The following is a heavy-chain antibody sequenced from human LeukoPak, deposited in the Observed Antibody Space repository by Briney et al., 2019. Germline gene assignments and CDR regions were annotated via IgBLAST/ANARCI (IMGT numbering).Heavy chain of an antibody. Sequence: GGSLRLSCAASGFSFDDYAMHWVRQAPGKGLEWVSGISWNSGSIGYADSVKGRFTISRDNANNSLYLQMNSLRPEDTALYYCAKDLGFTYGMNYYYYGINVWGQGTTVTVSS. CDR1: GFSFDDYA. CDR3: AKDLGFTYGMNYYYYGINV. CDR2: ISWNSGSI. J-gene: IGHJ6*02. V-gene: IGHV3-9*01. D-gene: IGHD3-10*01.